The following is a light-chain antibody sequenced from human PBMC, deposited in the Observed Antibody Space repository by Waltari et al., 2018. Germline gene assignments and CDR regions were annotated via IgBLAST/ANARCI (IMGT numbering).Light chain of an antibody. CDR3: QQYGSPPYT. V-gene: IGKV3-20*01. J-gene: IGKJ2*01. Sequence: EIVLTQSPAPLSLSPGERATLPCLASPSVGSSYLAGFQQKPGQAPRLLIYAVSSRATGIPDRFSGSGSGTDFTLTINRLEPEDSAVYYCQQYGSPPYTFGQGTKLEL. CDR1: PSVGSSY. CDR2: AVS.